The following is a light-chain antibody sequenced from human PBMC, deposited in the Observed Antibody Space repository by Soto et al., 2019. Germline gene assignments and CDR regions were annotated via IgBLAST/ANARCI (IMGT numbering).Light chain of an antibody. Sequence: PGARVTLSCRASPSVSSSYLTWYQQKPGQAPRLLIYGASIMATGIPARFSGSGSGTAFTFTISTLQPEDFAIYYCQQDYTLPWTFGQGTKVDIK. J-gene: IGKJ1*01. V-gene: IGKV3D-7*01. CDR3: QQDYTLPWT. CDR2: GAS. CDR1: PSVSSSY.